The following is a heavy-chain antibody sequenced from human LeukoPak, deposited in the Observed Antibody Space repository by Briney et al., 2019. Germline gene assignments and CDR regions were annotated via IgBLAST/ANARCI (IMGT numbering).Heavy chain of an antibody. V-gene: IGHV3-21*01. J-gene: IGHJ3*02. D-gene: IGHD4-17*01. CDR2: ISSSSSYI. Sequence: GGSLRLSCAVSGFTFSSYSMNWVRQAPGKGLEWVSSISSSSSYIYYADSVKGRFTISRDNAKNSLYLQMNSLRAEDTAVYYCASEDDYGDYDAFDIWGQGTMVTVSS. CDR3: ASEDDYGDYDAFDI. CDR1: GFTFSSYS.